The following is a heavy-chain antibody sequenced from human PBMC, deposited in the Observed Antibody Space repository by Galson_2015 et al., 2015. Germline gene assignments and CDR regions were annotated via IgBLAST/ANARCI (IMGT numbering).Heavy chain of an antibody. CDR2: FDPEDGET. Sequence: SVKVSCKVSGYTLTDLSMHWVRQAPGKGLEWMGGFDPEDGETIYAQKFQGRVTMTEDTSTDTAYMELSSLRSEDTAVYYGATGRYCSGGSCPKPFDDGGQGTLGTVSS. V-gene: IGHV1-24*01. CDR1: GYTLTDLS. D-gene: IGHD2-15*01. J-gene: IGHJ4*02. CDR3: ATGRYCSGGSCPKPFDD.